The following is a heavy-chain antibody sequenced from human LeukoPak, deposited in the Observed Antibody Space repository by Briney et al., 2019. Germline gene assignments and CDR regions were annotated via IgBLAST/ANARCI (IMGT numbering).Heavy chain of an antibody. CDR3: AKGVDYYGSGSYHPYFDY. Sequence: PGGSLRLSCAASGFTFSSYAMSWVRQAPGKGLEWVSAISGSGGSTYYADSVKGRFTISRDNSKNTLYLQMNSLRAEDTAVYYCAKGVDYYGSGSYHPYFDYWGQGTLVTVSS. J-gene: IGHJ4*02. CDR1: GFTFSSYA. D-gene: IGHD3-10*01. V-gene: IGHV3-23*01. CDR2: ISGSGGST.